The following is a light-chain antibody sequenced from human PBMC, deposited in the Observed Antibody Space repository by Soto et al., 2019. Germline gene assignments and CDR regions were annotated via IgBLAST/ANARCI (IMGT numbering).Light chain of an antibody. CDR3: QHYDYIPPST. CDR1: QDISNF. CDR2: DAS. Sequence: DIEMTQSPSSLSASVGERVTITCQASQDISNFLNWYQQKPGTAPKLLIYDASNLETGIPSRFSGSGSGTDITFTISSLQPEAIATYDYQHYDYIPPSTFGPGTKVDIK. J-gene: IGKJ3*01. V-gene: IGKV1-33*01.